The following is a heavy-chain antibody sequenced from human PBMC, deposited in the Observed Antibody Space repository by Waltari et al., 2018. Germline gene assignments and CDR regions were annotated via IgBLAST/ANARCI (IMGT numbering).Heavy chain of an antibody. CDR2: ISWNSGSI. CDR3: AKDIFPYSSSPRRSGAFDI. Sequence: EVQLVESGGGLVQPGRSLRLSCAASGFTFDDYAIHWVRQAPGKGLEWVSGISWNSGSIGYADSVKGRFTISRDNAKNSLYLQMNSLRAEDMALYYCAKDIFPYSSSPRRSGAFDIWGQGTMVTVSS. CDR1: GFTFDDYA. V-gene: IGHV3-9*03. D-gene: IGHD6-13*01. J-gene: IGHJ3*02.